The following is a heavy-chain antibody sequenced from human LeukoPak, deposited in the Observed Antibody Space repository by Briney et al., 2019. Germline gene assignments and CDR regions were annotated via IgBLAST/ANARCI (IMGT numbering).Heavy chain of an antibody. D-gene: IGHD3-3*01. CDR2: ISAYNGNT. Sequence: ASVKVSCKASGYTFTSYYMHWVRQAPGQGLEWMGWISAYNGNTNYAQKFQGRVTMTTDTSTSTAYMELRSLRSDDTAVYYCARDIPDFWSFSKYYYMDVWGKGTTVTVSS. J-gene: IGHJ6*03. V-gene: IGHV1-18*04. CDR1: GYTFTSYY. CDR3: ARDIPDFWSFSKYYYMDV.